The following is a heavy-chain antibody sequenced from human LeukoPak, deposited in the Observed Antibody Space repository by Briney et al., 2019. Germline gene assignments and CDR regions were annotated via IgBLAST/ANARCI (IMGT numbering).Heavy chain of an antibody. J-gene: IGHJ4*02. CDR1: GYTFTGYY. CDR2: VNTHTGAT. Sequence: ASVKVSCMASGYTFTGYYMHWVRQAPGQGLEGMGWVNTHTGATNYAQKFQGAVTITSDTSISTAYMELSRPRSDDTAMYYCAGSGRGHVYGFFDYWGQGTLVTVSS. D-gene: IGHD3-10*01. V-gene: IGHV1-2*02. CDR3: AGSGRGHVYGFFDY.